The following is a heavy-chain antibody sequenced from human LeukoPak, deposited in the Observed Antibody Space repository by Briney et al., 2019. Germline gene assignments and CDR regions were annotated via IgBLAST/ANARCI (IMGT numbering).Heavy chain of an antibody. Sequence: GGSLRLSCAASGFTFSSYGMHWVRQAPGKGLEWVAVISYDGSNKYYAGSVKGRFTISRDNSKNTLYLQMNSLSAEDTAVYYCARAVAALYYFDYWGQGTLVTVSS. CDR1: GFTFSSYG. CDR2: ISYDGSNK. J-gene: IGHJ4*02. CDR3: ARAVAALYYFDY. V-gene: IGHV3-30*03. D-gene: IGHD6-19*01.